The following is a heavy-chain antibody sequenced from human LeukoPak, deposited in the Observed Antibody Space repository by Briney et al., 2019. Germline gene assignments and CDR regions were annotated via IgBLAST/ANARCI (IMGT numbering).Heavy chain of an antibody. V-gene: IGHV4-34*01. CDR2: INHSGST. Sequence: PSETLSLTCAVYGGSFSGYYWSWIRQPPGKGLEWIGEINHSGSTNYNPSLKSRVTISVDTSKNQFSLKLSSVTAADTAVYYCARFWKQHLVRLGWFDPWGQGTLVTVSS. CDR1: GGSFSGYY. J-gene: IGHJ5*02. CDR3: ARFWKQHLVRLGWFDP. D-gene: IGHD6-13*01.